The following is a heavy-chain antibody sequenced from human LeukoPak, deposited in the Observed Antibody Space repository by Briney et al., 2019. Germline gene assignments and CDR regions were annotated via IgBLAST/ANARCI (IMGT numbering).Heavy chain of an antibody. V-gene: IGHV3-7*01. CDR1: GLAFSYYW. D-gene: IGHD3-22*01. CDR2: IKQDGSEK. CDR3: AVYYSSGPIAY. Sequence: PGGSLRLSCAASGLAFSYYWMRWVRQAPGKGLEWVANIKQDGSEKHYVDSVKGRFTVSRDNAKNSLYLQMNSLRAEDTAVYYCAVYYSSGPIAYWGQGTLVTVSS. J-gene: IGHJ4*02.